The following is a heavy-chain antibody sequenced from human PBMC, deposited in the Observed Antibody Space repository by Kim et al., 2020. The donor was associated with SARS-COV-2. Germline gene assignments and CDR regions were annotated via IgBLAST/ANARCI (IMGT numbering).Heavy chain of an antibody. J-gene: IGHJ6*02. V-gene: IGHV1-2*02. CDR3: ARENQLLYYYGMDV. Sequence: QKVQGRVTMTRDTSISTAYMELSRLRSDDTAVYYCARENQLLYYYGMDVWGQGTTVTVSS. D-gene: IGHD2-2*01.